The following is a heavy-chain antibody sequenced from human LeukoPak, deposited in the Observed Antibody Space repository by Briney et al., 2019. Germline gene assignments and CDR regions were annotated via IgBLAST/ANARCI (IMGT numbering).Heavy chain of an antibody. Sequence: SVKVSCKASGGTFSSYAISWVRQAPGQGLEWMGGIIPIFGTANYAQKFQGRVTITADESTSTAYVELSSLRSEDTAVYYCARDRYSGYSYGYLPFDYWGQGTLVTVSS. CDR2: IIPIFGTA. D-gene: IGHD5-18*01. J-gene: IGHJ4*02. CDR3: ARDRYSGYSYGYLPFDY. V-gene: IGHV1-69*13. CDR1: GGTFSSYA.